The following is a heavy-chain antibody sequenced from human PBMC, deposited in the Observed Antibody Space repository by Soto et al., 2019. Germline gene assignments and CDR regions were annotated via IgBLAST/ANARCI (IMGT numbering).Heavy chain of an antibody. D-gene: IGHD3-10*01. V-gene: IGHV5-10-1*01. CDR2: IDPSDSYT. J-gene: IGHJ6*02. CDR1: GYSFTSYW. CDR3: ARAGLDYGSGLGMDV. Sequence: PGESLKISCKGSGYSFTSYWISWVRQMPGKGLEWMGRIDPSDSYTNYSPSFQGHVTISADKSISTAYLQWSSLKASDTAMYYCARAGLDYGSGLGMDVWGQGTTVTVSS.